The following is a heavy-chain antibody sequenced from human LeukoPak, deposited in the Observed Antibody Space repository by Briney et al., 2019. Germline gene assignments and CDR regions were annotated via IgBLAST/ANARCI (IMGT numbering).Heavy chain of an antibody. CDR2: IRSNVYGGTT. J-gene: IGHJ4*02. CDR3: TRGSGRYVMVDW. Sequence: PGGSLRLSCAASGFTFSSYAMSWVRQSPGQGLEWVGFIRSNVYGGTTEHAASVEARFTISRDDSNSIAYLQMNSLKTEDTAVYYCTRGSGRYVMVDWWGQGTLVTVSS. D-gene: IGHD6-19*01. V-gene: IGHV3-49*04. CDR1: GFTFSSYA.